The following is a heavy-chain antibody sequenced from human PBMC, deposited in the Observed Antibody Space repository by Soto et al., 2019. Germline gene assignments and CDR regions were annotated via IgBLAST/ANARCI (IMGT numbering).Heavy chain of an antibody. CDR1: GYTFTSYG. CDR3: ARVRYYYGSGSYFGWFDP. Sequence: QVQLVQSGAEVKKPGASVKVSCKASGYTFTSYGISWVRQAPGQGLEWMGWISAYNGNTNYAQKLQGRVTMTTDTSTSTAYMELRSLRSDDTAVYYCARVRYYYGSGSYFGWFDPWGQGTLVTVSS. CDR2: ISAYNGNT. V-gene: IGHV1-18*01. J-gene: IGHJ5*02. D-gene: IGHD3-10*01.